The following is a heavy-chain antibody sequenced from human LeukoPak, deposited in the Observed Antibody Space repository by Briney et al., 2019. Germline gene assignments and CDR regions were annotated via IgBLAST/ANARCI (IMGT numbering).Heavy chain of an antibody. CDR1: GFTFSSYG. D-gene: IGHD1-26*01. CDR2: IRYDGSNK. Sequence: GGSLRLSCAASGFTFSSYGMHWVRQAPGKVLEWVAFIRYDGSNKYYADSVKGRFTISRDNSKNTLYLQMNSLRAEDTAVYYCANCYSGSYDFDYWGQGTLVTVSS. CDR3: ANCYSGSYDFDY. J-gene: IGHJ4*02. V-gene: IGHV3-30*02.